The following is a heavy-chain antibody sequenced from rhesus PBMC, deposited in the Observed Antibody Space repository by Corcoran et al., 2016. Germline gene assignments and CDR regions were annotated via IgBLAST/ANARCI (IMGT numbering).Heavy chain of an antibody. CDR2: ISWSGGGT. CDR3: ARGEAGIPPYFDY. J-gene: IGHJ4*01. Sequence: EVQLVELGGGVVQPGGSLRLSCAASGFTVDDYARHWVRQAPGKGLEWVSGISWSGGGTYYADSVKGQFTISRDNAKDSLYLQMGSLTSEATALYYCARGEAGIPPYFDYWGQGVLVTVSS. CDR1: GFTVDDYA. D-gene: IGHD1-1*01. V-gene: IGHV3-201*01.